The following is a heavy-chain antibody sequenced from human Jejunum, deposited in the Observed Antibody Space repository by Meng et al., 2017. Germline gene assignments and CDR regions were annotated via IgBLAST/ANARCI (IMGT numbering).Heavy chain of an antibody. CDR3: ARAYGRYFDY. CDR1: GYDFTSLW. Sequence: GESLKISCKGSGYDFTSLWIAWVRQMPGKGLEWMGIFYPGDSDTTYSPSLQGQVTFSGDKSISTAYLQWSSLKPSDTAIYYCARAYGRYFDYWGQGTLVTVSS. CDR2: FYPGDSDT. J-gene: IGHJ4*02. V-gene: IGHV5-51*01. D-gene: IGHD3-10*01.